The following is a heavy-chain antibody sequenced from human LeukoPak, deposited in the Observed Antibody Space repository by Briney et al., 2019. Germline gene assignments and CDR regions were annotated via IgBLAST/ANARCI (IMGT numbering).Heavy chain of an antibody. CDR3: AARTSGSRVDY. J-gene: IGHJ4*02. D-gene: IGHD1-26*01. V-gene: IGHV4-59*08. Sequence: PSDTQSLLCNVSGRFLTRYYSRWIRQPRGKGPVWIGYIYSRGSTDYNPALKSRVTISIDTSKNQFSLKLSSVTAADTAAYYCAARTSGSRVDYWGQGTLVTVPS. CDR1: GRFLTRYY. CDR2: IYSRGST.